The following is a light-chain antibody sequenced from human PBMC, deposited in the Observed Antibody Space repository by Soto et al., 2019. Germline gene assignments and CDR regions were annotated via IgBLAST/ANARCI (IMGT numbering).Light chain of an antibody. J-gene: IGKJ1*01. CDR2: GAS. V-gene: IGKV3-20*01. Sequence: EIVLTQSPGTLSLSPGERATLSCRASQSVSSSYLAWYQQKPGQALRLLIYGASSRATGIPDRFSGSGSGTDFPITISRVEPEDFAMYYCQQYGSSPQTFGQGTKVEI. CDR1: QSVSSSY. CDR3: QQYGSSPQT.